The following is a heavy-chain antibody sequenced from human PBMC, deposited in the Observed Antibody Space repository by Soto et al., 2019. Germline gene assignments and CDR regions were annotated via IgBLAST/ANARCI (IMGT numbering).Heavy chain of an antibody. Sequence: QLQLQESGPGLVKPSETLSLTCIVSGGSITSNNHYWGWIRQSPGKGLEWIGSILYSGSTNYNPSLKSRVTLSVETSKKQFSLKMSSVTAADTALYYCARRGSSGWYHCSYFDYWGQGTLVTVSS. CDR3: ARRGSSGWYHCSYFDY. J-gene: IGHJ4*02. V-gene: IGHV4-39*01. CDR2: ILYSGST. CDR1: GGSITSNNHY. D-gene: IGHD6-19*01.